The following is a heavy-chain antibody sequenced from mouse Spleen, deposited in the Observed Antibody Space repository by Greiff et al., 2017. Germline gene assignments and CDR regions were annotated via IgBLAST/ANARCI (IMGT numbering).Heavy chain of an antibody. J-gene: IGHJ3*01. CDR2: IYPGSGST. D-gene: IGHD2-13*01. V-gene: IGHV1-55*01. Sequence: VQLQQPGAELVKPGASVKMSCKASGYTFTSYWITWVKQRPGHGLEWIGDIYPGSGSTNYYEKFNSKATLTVDTSSSTAYMQRSSLTSEDTTVYYCAREGIYYGDCVRFAYWGQGTLVTVSA. CDR3: AREGIYYGDCVRFAY. CDR1: GYTFTSYW.